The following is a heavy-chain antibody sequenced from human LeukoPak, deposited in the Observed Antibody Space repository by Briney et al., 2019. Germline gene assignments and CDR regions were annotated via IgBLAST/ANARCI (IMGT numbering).Heavy chain of an antibody. Sequence: NPWGSLRPSCAASGFTFRDYYMSWIRPAPGKGLEWVSYIDSRGTTMYYADSVKGRFTISRDNAKNSLFLQMNGLRVEDTAVYYCARDPRDYGDSLDYWGQGTLVTVSS. CDR3: ARDPRDYGDSLDY. CDR1: GFTFRDYY. CDR2: IDSRGTTM. J-gene: IGHJ4*02. D-gene: IGHD4-17*01. V-gene: IGHV3-11*01.